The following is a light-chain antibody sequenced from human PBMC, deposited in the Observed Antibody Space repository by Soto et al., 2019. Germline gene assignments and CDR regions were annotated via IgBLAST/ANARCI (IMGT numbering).Light chain of an antibody. Sequence: DIQMTQSPSSLSASVGDRVTITCRASQSISNYLNWYQQKPGKAPKLLIYAASSLQSGVPSRFSGSGSGTDFTLTISSLQPEDFATYYCQQYSGESTFGQGTKVDIK. J-gene: IGKJ1*01. CDR1: QSISNY. CDR2: AAS. CDR3: QQYSGEST. V-gene: IGKV1-39*01.